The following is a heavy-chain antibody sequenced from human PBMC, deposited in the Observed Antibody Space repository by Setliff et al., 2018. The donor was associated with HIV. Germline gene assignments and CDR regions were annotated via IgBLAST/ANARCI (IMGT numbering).Heavy chain of an antibody. CDR3: ARETGDFDSYYSLDV. CDR2: IYYSGST. D-gene: IGHD7-27*01. V-gene: IGHV4-39*07. CDR1: GDSISSVSYS. J-gene: IGHJ6*02. Sequence: SETLSLTCTVSGDSISSVSYSWGWIRQPPGKGLEWIGSIYYSGSTYYNPSLKSRVTMSVDTSKNQFSLKLSSVTAADTAVYYCARETGDFDSYYSLDVWGQGTTVTVSS.